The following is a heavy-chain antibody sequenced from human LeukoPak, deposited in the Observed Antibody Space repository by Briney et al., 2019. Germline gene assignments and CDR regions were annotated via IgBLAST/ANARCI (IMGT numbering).Heavy chain of an antibody. CDR2: INPSGGST. D-gene: IGHD1-26*01. J-gene: IGHJ4*02. V-gene: IGHV1-46*03. Sequence: ASLKVSCKASGYTYTSYFMHWVRQAPAQGLEWMGIINPSGGSTSYAQKFQGRVTMTRDTSTSTVYMELSSLRSEDTAVYYCATRIPNSGSYSHWGQGTLVTVSS. CDR3: ATRIPNSGSYSH. CDR1: GYTYTSYF.